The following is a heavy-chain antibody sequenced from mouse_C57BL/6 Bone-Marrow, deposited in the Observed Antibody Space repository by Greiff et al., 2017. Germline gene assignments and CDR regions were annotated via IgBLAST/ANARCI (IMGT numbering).Heavy chain of an antibody. J-gene: IGHJ4*01. CDR2: INPYNGDT. CDR1: GYSFTGYF. CDR3: GRNRVGYRGAMDY. V-gene: IGHV1-20*01. Sequence: EVKLQQSGPELVKPGDSVKISCKASGYSFTGYFMNWVMQSHGKSLEWIGRINPYNGDTFYNQKFKGKATLTVDKSSSTAHMELRSLTSEDSAVYYCGRNRVGYRGAMDYWGQGTSVTVSS. D-gene: IGHD1-1*02.